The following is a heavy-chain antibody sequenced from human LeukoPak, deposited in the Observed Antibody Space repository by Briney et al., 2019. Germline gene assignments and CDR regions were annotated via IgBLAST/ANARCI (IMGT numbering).Heavy chain of an antibody. D-gene: IGHD3-9*01. V-gene: IGHV4-59*08. CDR3: ARGDILTGYFDL. CDR1: GGSISSHY. CDR2: IYYSGST. J-gene: IGHJ2*01. Sequence: SETLSLTCTVSGGSISSHYWSWIRKPPGKGLEWIGYIYYSGSTNYNPSLKSRVTISVDTSKNQFSLKLSSVTAADTAVYYCARGDILTGYFDLWGRGTLVTVSS.